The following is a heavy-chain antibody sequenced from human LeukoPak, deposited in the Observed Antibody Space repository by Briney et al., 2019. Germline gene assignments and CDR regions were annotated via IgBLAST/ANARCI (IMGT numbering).Heavy chain of an antibody. CDR3: VKDRRSVGATYWYFDL. J-gene: IGHJ2*01. CDR1: GFTFSSYA. CDR2: ISSNGGST. V-gene: IGHV3-64D*06. Sequence: GGSLRLSCSASGFTFSSYAMHWVRQAPGKGLEYVSAISSNGGSTYYADSVKGRFTISRGNSKNTLYLQMSSLRAEDTAVYYCVKDRRSVGATYWYFDLWGRGTLVTVSS. D-gene: IGHD1-26*01.